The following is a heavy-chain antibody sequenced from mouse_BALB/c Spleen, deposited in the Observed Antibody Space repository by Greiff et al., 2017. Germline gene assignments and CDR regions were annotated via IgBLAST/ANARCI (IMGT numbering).Heavy chain of an antibody. CDR3: ARSGYRYDEFAY. V-gene: IGHV5-17*02. J-gene: IGHJ3*01. Sequence: EVKLVESGGGLVQPGGSRKLSCAASGFTFSSFGMHWVRQAPEKGLEWVAYISSGSSTIYYADTVKGRFTISRDNPKNTLFLQMTSLRSEDTAMYYCARSGYRYDEFAYWGQGTLVTVSA. CDR2: ISSGSSTI. D-gene: IGHD2-14*01. CDR1: GFTFSSFG.